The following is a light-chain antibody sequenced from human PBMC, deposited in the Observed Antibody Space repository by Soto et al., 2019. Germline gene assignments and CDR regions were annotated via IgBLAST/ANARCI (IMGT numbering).Light chain of an antibody. CDR2: GNS. J-gene: IGLJ2*01. Sequence: QSVLTQPPSVSGAPGQRVTISCTGSSSNIGAGYDVHWYQQLPGTAPKLLSYGNSNRPSGVPDRFSGSKSGTSASLAITGLQAEDEGDYYCQSYDSSLSGYVVFGGGTKLTVL. CDR3: QSYDSSLSGYVV. CDR1: SSNIGAGYD. V-gene: IGLV1-40*01.